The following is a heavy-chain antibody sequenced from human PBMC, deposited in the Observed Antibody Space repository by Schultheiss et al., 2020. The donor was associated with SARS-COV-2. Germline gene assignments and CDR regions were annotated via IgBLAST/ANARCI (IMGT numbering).Heavy chain of an antibody. CDR2: IYHSGST. Sequence: SETLSLTCTVSGGSISSSSYYWGWIRQHPGKGLEWIGYIYHSGSTNYNPSLKSRVTISVDTSKNQFSLKLSSVTAADTAVYYCARTPNYYYYYMDVWGKGTTVTVSS. CDR3: ARTPNYYYYYMDV. J-gene: IGHJ6*03. V-gene: IGHV4-39*07. CDR1: GGSISSSSYY.